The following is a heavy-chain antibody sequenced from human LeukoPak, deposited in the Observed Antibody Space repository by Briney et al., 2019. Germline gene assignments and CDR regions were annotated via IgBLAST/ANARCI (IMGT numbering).Heavy chain of an antibody. J-gene: IGHJ4*02. Sequence: GGSLRLSCAASGFTFSSYSMNWVRQAPGKWLEWVSSISSSSSYIYYADSVKGRFTISRDNAKNSLYRQMNSLRAEDTAVYYCARSVGGVATILYFDYWGQGTLVTVSS. V-gene: IGHV3-21*01. CDR2: ISSSSSYI. CDR3: ARSVGGVATILYFDY. CDR1: GFTFSSYS. D-gene: IGHD5-24*01.